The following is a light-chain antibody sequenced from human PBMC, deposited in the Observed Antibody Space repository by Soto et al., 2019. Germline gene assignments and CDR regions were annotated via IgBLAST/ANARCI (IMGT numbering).Light chain of an antibody. V-gene: IGKV3-11*01. CDR2: DAS. CDR1: RSVGRS. CDR3: QQRTNWHLT. Sequence: ETVLTQSPATLSLSPGERATLSCRASRSVGRSLAWYQQKPGQAPRLLIYDASNRATGIPARFSGSGSGTDFTLTISSLEPEDFAIYYCQQRTNWHLTFGGGPTVEIK. J-gene: IGKJ4*01.